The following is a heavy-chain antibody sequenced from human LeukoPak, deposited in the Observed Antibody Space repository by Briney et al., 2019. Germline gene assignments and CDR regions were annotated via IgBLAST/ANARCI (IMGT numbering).Heavy chain of an antibody. V-gene: IGHV3-74*01. CDR1: GFTFSNYW. CDR3: ARGGDSSNWYPGYFDY. Sequence: GSLRLSCAASGFTFSNYWVHWVRQAPGKGPVWVSRIKSDGSSTRFADSVQGRFTISRDNGKNTLYLQMNSLRAEDTAVYYCARGGDSSNWYPGYFDYWGQGALVTVSS. J-gene: IGHJ4*02. CDR2: IKSDGSST. D-gene: IGHD6-13*01.